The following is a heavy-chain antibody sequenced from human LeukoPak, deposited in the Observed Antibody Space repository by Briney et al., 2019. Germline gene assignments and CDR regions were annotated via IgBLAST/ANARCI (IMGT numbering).Heavy chain of an antibody. Sequence: SETLSLTCAVYGGSFSGYYWSWIRRPLGKGLEWIGEINHSGSTNYNPSLKSRVTISVDTSKNQFSLKLSSVTAADTAVYYCARAGGSRIYSSSWYAARAFDIWGQGTMVTVSS. CDR2: INHSGST. CDR3: ARAGGSRIYSSSWYAARAFDI. J-gene: IGHJ3*02. D-gene: IGHD6-13*01. V-gene: IGHV4-34*01. CDR1: GGSFSGYY.